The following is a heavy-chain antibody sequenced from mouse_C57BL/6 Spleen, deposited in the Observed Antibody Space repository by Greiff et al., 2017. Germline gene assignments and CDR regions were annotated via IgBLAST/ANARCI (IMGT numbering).Heavy chain of an antibody. D-gene: IGHD1-1*01. CDR1: GYTFTSYW. Sequence: QVQLQQPGTELVKPGASVKLSCKASGYTFTSYWMHWVKQRPGQGLEWIGNINPSNGGTNYNEKFKSKATLTVDKSSSTAYMQLSSLTSEDSAVYFCARPYCGSSLHWYFDVWGTGTTVTVSS. CDR3: ARPYCGSSLHWYFDV. CDR2: INPSNGGT. J-gene: IGHJ1*03. V-gene: IGHV1-53*01.